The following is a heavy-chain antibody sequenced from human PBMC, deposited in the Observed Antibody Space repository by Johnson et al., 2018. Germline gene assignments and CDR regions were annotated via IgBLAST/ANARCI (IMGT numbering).Heavy chain of an antibody. CDR2: IWYDGRNK. V-gene: IGHV3-33*01. D-gene: IGHD2-2*02. CDR3: ATDQGDIVVVPAAITYYYGMDV. CDR1: GFTFSSYG. J-gene: IGHJ6*02. Sequence: QVQLGESGGGVVQPGRSLRLCCAASGFTFSSYGMHWVRQAPGKGLEWVAVIWYDGRNKYYAASVKGRLTISRDNSKNTLYLQVNSLRAEDTAVYYCATDQGDIVVVPAAITYYYGMDVWGQWTTVTVSS.